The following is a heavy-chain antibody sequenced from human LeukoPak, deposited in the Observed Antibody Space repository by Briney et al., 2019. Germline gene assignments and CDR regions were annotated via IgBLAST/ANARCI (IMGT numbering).Heavy chain of an antibody. J-gene: IGHJ4*02. CDR1: GFTVRSFA. Sequence: GGSLRLSCAVSGFTVRSFAMSWVRQAPGKGLEWVSAISGSGDTTYSADSVKGRFTISRDNSKNTLYLQMNSPTAEDTAVYYCAKHLGWYFDYWGQGTLVTVSS. CDR2: ISGSGDTT. V-gene: IGHV3-23*01. CDR3: AKHLGWYFDY. D-gene: IGHD3-10*01.